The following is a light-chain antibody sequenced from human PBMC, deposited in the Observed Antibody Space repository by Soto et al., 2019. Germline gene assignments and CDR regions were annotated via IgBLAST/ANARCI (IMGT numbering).Light chain of an antibody. CDR2: ENN. CDR1: SSNIGKNY. Sequence: IFYSESSSNIGKNYVSWYQHLPGAAPKLLIYENNKRPSVIPDRVSGSKSGTSATLTITGLQTGDEAEYYCGTWDSSPTTYVFVIVTKVTVL. J-gene: IGLJ1*01. V-gene: IGLV1-51*02. CDR3: GTWDSSPTTYV.